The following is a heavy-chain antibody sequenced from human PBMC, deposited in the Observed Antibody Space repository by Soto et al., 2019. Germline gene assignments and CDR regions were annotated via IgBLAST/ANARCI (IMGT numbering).Heavy chain of an antibody. V-gene: IGHV3-33*01. CDR1: GFTFSSYG. D-gene: IGHD3-3*01. CDR2: IWYDGSNK. Sequence: GGSLRLSCAASGFTFSSYGMHWVRQAPCKGLEWVAVIWYDGSNKYYADSVKGRFTISRDNSKNTLYLQMNSLRAEDTAVYYCARDGRYDFWSGYYQHDAFDIWGQGTMVTVSS. CDR3: ARDGRYDFWSGYYQHDAFDI. J-gene: IGHJ3*02.